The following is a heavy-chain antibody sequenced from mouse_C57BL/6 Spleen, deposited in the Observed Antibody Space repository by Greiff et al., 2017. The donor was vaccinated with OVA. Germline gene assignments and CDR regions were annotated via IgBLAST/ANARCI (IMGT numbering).Heavy chain of an antibody. D-gene: IGHD1-1*01. V-gene: IGHV7-1*01. CDR2: SRNKANDYTT. CDR1: GFTFSDFY. Sequence: EVKLMESGGGLVQSGRSLRLSCATSGFTFSDFYMEWVRQAPGKGLEWIAASRNKANDYTTEYSASVKGRFIVSRDTSQSILYLQMNALRAEDTAIYYCARDEDGSSYAMDYWGQGTSVTVSS. CDR3: ARDEDGSSYAMDY. J-gene: IGHJ4*01.